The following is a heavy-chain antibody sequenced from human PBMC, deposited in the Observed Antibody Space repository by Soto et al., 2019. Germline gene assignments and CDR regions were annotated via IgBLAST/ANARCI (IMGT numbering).Heavy chain of an antibody. Sequence: GGSLRLSCAASGFTFSNFAMSWVRHAPGKGLEWVSEITGSTGTTYYADSVRGRFIISRDNSKNTVHLQMNSLRAEDTAVYYCAKDTSSSPYYMDVWGKGTTVTVSS. J-gene: IGHJ6*03. CDR3: AKDTSSSPYYMDV. D-gene: IGHD2-2*01. CDR1: GFTFSNFA. V-gene: IGHV3-23*01. CDR2: ITGSTGTT.